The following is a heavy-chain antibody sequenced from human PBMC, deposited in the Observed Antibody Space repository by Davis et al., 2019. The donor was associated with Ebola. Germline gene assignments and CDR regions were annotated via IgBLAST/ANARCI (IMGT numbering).Heavy chain of an antibody. CDR3: ARDTRPCGGDCYDDTFDM. D-gene: IGHD2-21*01. V-gene: IGHV4-59*12. CDR2: IHHSGSA. Sequence: PSETLSLTCTVSDGSITTYFWSWIRQPPGKGLEWVGYIHHSGSANSNPSLKSRVTFSIDTSKSQVSLKLTSVTAADTAVYYCARDTRPCGGDCYDDTFDMWGQGTMVIVSS. J-gene: IGHJ3*02. CDR1: DGSITTYF.